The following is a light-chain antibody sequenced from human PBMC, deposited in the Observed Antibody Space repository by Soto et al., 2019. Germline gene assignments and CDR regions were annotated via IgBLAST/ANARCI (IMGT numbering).Light chain of an antibody. CDR2: DAY. Sequence: EIVMTQSPATLSVSPGERATLSCRASQSVSSNLAWYQQKPGQAPRLLIYDAYNRATGIPPRFSGSGSGTDFTLTISSLDPEDFAVYFCQQYGYSPRTFGQGTKVDIK. V-gene: IGKV3D-15*02. CDR1: QSVSSN. CDR3: QQYGYSPRT. J-gene: IGKJ1*01.